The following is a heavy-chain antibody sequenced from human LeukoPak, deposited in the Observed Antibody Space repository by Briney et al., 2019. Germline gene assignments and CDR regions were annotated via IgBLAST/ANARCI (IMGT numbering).Heavy chain of an antibody. CDR3: ARDFAYSSSWPDY. CDR1: GFTFSSYA. CDR2: ISYDGSNK. J-gene: IGHJ4*02. D-gene: IGHD6-13*01. V-gene: IGHV3-30*04. Sequence: PGGSLRLSCAASGFTFSSYAMHWVRKAPGKGLEWVAVISYDGSNKYYADSVKGRFTISRDNSKNTLYLQMNSLRAEDTAVYYCARDFAYSSSWPDYWGQGTLVTVSS.